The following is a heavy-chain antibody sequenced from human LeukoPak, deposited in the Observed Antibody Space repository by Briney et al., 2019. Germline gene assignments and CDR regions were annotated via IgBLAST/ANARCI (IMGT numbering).Heavy chain of an antibody. CDR1: GFTFSSYS. V-gene: IGHV3-48*04. CDR3: AGGTRGWGEDY. Sequence: GGSLRLSCAASGFTFSSYSMNWVRQAPGKGLEWVSYISSSGSTIYYADSVKGRFTISRDNAKNSLYLQMNSLRAEDTAVYYCAGGTRGWGEDYWGQGTLVTVSS. CDR2: ISSSGSTI. J-gene: IGHJ4*02. D-gene: IGHD6-19*01.